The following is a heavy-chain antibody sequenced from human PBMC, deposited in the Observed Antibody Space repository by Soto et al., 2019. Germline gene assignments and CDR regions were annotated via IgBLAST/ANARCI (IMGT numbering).Heavy chain of an antibody. Sequence: SETLSLTCAVYGGSFSGYYWSWSRQPPWKGLEWIGEINHRGSTNYNPSLKSRVTISVDTSKNQFSLILSSVTAADAALYFCAKGVYNTMLGVVSLDYWAQETQVTVSS. D-gene: IGHD3-3*01. V-gene: IGHV4-34*01. CDR1: GGSFSGYY. CDR2: INHRGST. CDR3: AKGVYNTMLGVVSLDY. J-gene: IGHJ4*02.